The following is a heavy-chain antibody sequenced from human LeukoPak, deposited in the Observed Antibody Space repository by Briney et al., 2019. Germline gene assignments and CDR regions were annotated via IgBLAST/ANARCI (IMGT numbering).Heavy chain of an antibody. D-gene: IGHD3-22*01. CDR3: ARDSVTMIVVVITPDAFDI. J-gene: IGHJ3*02. Sequence: SVKVSCKASGGTFSSYAISWVRQAPGQGLEWMGGIIPIFGTANYAQKFQGRVTITADESTSTAYMELRSLRSDDTAVYYCARDSVTMIVVVITPDAFDIWGQGTMVTVSS. CDR1: GGTFSSYA. CDR2: IIPIFGTA. V-gene: IGHV1-69*13.